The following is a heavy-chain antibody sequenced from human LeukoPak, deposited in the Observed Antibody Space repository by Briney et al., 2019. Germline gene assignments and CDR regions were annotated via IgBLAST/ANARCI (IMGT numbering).Heavy chain of an antibody. CDR3: TRENRPFCPFAY. D-gene: IGHD2/OR15-2a*01. V-gene: IGHV4-4*02. Sequence: SETLSLTCGVSGGPIDITNYWSWVRQAPGKGLGWIGEISHDGTTNYNPSLRSRVAMSLDRANNQFSLTLTSVTAADTPVYYCTRENRPFCPFAYWGQGALVTVSS. CDR2: ISHDGTT. CDR1: GGPIDITNY. J-gene: IGHJ4*02.